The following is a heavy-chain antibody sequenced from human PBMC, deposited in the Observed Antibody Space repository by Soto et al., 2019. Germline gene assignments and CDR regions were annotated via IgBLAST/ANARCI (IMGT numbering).Heavy chain of an antibody. J-gene: IGHJ4*02. CDR2: ISYDGSNK. D-gene: IGHD2-8*02. Sequence: AGGSLRLSCAASGFTFSSYAMHWVRQAPGKGLEWVAVISYDGSNKYYADSVKGRFTISRDNSKKTLYLQMNSLRAEDTAVYNCARDWSYFDYWGQGTLVTVSS. CDR1: GFTFSSYA. CDR3: ARDWSYFDY. V-gene: IGHV3-30-3*01.